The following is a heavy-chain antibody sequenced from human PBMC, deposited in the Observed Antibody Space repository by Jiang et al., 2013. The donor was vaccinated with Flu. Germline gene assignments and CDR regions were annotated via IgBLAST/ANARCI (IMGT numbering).Heavy chain of an antibody. CDR3: ARWGIVVVVAADPIYYYGMDV. V-gene: IGHV1-18*01. CDR1: GYTFTDYG. J-gene: IGHJ6*02. Sequence: VESGAEVKKPGASVKVSCKASGYTFTDYGIHWVRQAPGQGLEWMGWISAYNGNTNYAQKLQGRVTMTTDTSTSTAYMELRSLRSDDTAVYYCARWGIVVVVAADPIYYYGMDVWGQGTTVTVSS. CDR2: ISAYNGNT. D-gene: IGHD2-15*01.